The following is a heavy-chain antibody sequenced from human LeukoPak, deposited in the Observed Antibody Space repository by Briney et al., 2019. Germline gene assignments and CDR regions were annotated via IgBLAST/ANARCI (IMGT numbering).Heavy chain of an antibody. CDR1: GFTFDDYA. CDR2: ISWNSGSI. CDR3: AKVLPTVATIGAFDI. Sequence: QPGRSLRLSCAASGFTFDDYAMHWVRQAPGKGLEWVSGISWNSGSIGYADSVKGRFTISRDNAKNSLYLQMNSLRAEDTALYYCAKVLPTVATIGAFDIWGQGTMVTVSS. V-gene: IGHV3-9*01. J-gene: IGHJ3*02. D-gene: IGHD5-12*01.